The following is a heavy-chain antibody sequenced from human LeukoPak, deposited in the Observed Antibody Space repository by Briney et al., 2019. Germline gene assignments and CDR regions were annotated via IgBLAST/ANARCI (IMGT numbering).Heavy chain of an antibody. J-gene: IGHJ3*02. CDR2: IIPIFGTA. D-gene: IGHD2-2*01. Sequence: SVKVSCKASGGTFSSYAISWVRQAPGQGLEWMGGIIPIFGTANYAQKFQGRVTTTTDESTSTAYMELSSLRSEDTAVYYCAGIVVVPAAYHDAFDIWGQGTMVTVSS. CDR1: GGTFSSYA. V-gene: IGHV1-69*05. CDR3: AGIVVVPAAYHDAFDI.